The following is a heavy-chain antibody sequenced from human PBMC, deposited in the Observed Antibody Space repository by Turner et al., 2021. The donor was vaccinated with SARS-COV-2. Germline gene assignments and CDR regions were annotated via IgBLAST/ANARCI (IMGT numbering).Heavy chain of an antibody. CDR3: ARHQGSTSGYDHGMNV. Sequence: QVQLQESGPGLVRPSETLSLTCTVSGGSISSQSWRWIRPSPGRGLEWIGYFYKIGSIDYNPTLRSRVTISVDTSKNQLSLNLISMTAADTAVYYCARHQGSTSGYDHGMNVWGQGTAVIVSS. D-gene: IGHD1-1*01. CDR2: FYKIGSI. CDR1: GGSISSQS. J-gene: IGHJ6*02. V-gene: IGHV4-59*08.